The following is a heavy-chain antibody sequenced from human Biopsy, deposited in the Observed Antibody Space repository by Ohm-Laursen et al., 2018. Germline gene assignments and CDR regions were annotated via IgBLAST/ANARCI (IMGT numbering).Heavy chain of an antibody. Sequence: GTLSLTCSVSGDSIRNYYWSWIRQAAGKGLDWIGRIYPGGGTLYNPSLKSRVTMSVDTSKNHFSLNLNSVTAADTAVYYCAGIVLGPTNDAFDIWGQGTMVTVSS. J-gene: IGHJ3*02. V-gene: IGHV4-4*07. CDR1: GDSIRNYY. CDR3: AGIVLGPTNDAFDI. CDR2: IYPGGGT. D-gene: IGHD1-26*01.